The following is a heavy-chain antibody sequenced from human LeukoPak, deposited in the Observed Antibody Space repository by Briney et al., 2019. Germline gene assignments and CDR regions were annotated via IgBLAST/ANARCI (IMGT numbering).Heavy chain of an antibody. D-gene: IGHD2-15*01. J-gene: IGHJ4*02. CDR2: IRYDGSNK. CDR1: VFTFSSYG. V-gene: IGHV3-30*02. CDR3: AKEVRRYCSGGSCPL. Sequence: GGSLRLSCAASVFTFSSYGMHWVRQAPGKGLEWVAFIRYDGSNKYYADSVKGRFTISRDNSKNTLYLQMNSLRAEDTAVYYCAKEVRRYCSGGSCPLWGQGTLVTVSS.